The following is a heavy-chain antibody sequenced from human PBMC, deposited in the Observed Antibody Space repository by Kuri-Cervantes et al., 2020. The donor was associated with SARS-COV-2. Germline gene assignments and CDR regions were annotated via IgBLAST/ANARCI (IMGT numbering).Heavy chain of an antibody. D-gene: IGHD2-2*01. Sequence: GESLKISCAASGFTFSSYAMHWVRQAPGKGLEYVSAISSNGGSTYYADSVKGRFTISRDNSKNTLYLQMGSLRAEDMAVYYCAKEIDIVVVPAAPYYYYGMDVWGRGTTVTVSS. J-gene: IGHJ6*02. V-gene: IGHV3-64*02. CDR3: AKEIDIVVVPAAPYYYYGMDV. CDR1: GFTFSSYA. CDR2: ISSNGGST.